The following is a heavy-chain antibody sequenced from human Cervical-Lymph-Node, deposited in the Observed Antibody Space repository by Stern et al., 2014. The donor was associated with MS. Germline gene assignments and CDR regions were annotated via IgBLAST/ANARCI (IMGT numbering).Heavy chain of an antibody. J-gene: IGHJ4*02. D-gene: IGHD5-24*01. V-gene: IGHV7-4-1*02. Sequence: VQLVESGSELRKPGASVKVSCKASGYPFTSEAMNWVRQAPGQDFEGMGWINTDTGNPTYAQGFAGRFVFSLDASVSTAYLQIRDLKAEDTAVYYCTRGPMASFDFWGQGTLVTVSS. CDR1: GYPFTSEA. CDR2: INTDTGNP. CDR3: TRGPMASFDF.